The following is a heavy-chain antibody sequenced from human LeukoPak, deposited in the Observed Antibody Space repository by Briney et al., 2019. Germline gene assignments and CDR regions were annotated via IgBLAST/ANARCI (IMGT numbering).Heavy chain of an antibody. CDR2: INPSGGST. CDR3: ARRNIFVGTAAIPGEYLIGG. Sequence: ASVKVSCKASGYTFTSYYMHWVRQAPGQGLEWMGIINPSGGSTSYAQKFQGRVTMTRDMSTSTVYMELSSLRSEDTAVYYCARRNIFVGTAAIPGEYLIGGWGKGTTVTVSS. J-gene: IGHJ6*04. D-gene: IGHD2-2*02. CDR1: GYTFTSYY. V-gene: IGHV1-46*01.